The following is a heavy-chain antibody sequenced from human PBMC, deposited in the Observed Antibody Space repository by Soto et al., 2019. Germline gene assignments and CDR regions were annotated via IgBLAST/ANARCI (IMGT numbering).Heavy chain of an antibody. CDR3: SRAYLPYYYDSRGYSNWFDP. V-gene: IGHV4-34*01. D-gene: IGHD3-22*01. CDR1: GGSFSDYY. Sequence: QVQLQQWGAGLLKPSETLSLTCAVYGGSFSDYYWSWIRQPPGKGLEWIGEIKHSGSSNYNPSLKGRVTISVDTSKNQFSLKLNSVTAADTAVYFCSRAYLPYYYDSRGYSNWFDPWVRDPWSPSPQ. J-gene: IGHJ5*02. CDR2: IKHSGSS.